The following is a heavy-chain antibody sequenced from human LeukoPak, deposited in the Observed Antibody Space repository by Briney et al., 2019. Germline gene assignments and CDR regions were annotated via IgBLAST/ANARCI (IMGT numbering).Heavy chain of an antibody. CDR1: GFTFSRYS. J-gene: IGHJ4*02. V-gene: IGHV3-48*02. Sequence: GGSLRLSCAASGFTFSRYSMNWVRQAPGRGLEWVSYINTISGTISYADSVKGRFTISSDNAKNSLYLQMTSLRDEDTAAYYCARDHDYASDYWGQGTLVTVSS. CDR2: INTISGTI. CDR3: ARDHDYASDY. D-gene: IGHD5-12*01.